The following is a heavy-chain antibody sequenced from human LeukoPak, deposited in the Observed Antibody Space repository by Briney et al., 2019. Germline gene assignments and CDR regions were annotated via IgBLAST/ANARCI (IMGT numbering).Heavy chain of an antibody. J-gene: IGHJ4*02. Sequence: PGGPLRLPCAASGFTFSSYAMSWVRQAPGKGLEWVPAISGSGGSTYYADSVKGRFTISRDNSKNTRYLQMNSLRAEDTAVYYCATGAWLFGYWGQGTLVTVSS. CDR3: ATGAWLFGY. V-gene: IGHV3-23*01. CDR2: ISGSGGST. CDR1: GFTFSSYA. D-gene: IGHD3-10*01.